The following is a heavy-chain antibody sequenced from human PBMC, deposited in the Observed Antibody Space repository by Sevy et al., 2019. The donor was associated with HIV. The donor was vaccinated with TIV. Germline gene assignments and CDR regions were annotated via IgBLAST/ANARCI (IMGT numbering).Heavy chain of an antibody. CDR1: GFTFDDHT. D-gene: IGHD3-16*01. Sequence: GGSLRLSCAASGFTFDDHTMHWVRQPPGKGLEWVSLISWDGGSTYYADSVKGQFTISRDNSKNSLFLQMNSLGAEDTALYYCAKDMASGGGGAYYFDYWGQGTLVTVSS. CDR2: ISWDGGST. CDR3: AKDMASGGGGAYYFDY. J-gene: IGHJ4*02. V-gene: IGHV3-43*01.